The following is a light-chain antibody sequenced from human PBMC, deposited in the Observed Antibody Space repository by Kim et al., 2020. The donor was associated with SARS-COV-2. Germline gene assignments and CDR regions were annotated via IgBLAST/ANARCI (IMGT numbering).Light chain of an antibody. V-gene: IGLV2-14*04. CDR2: DDN. Sequence: GQSITVSWTGTSGNMSNYNYVSWYQQHPGKAPRFMIFDDNKRPLGISNRFSGSKSGNTAYLTISGLQAEDEADYYCSSYTNNSTYVFGSGTKVTVL. J-gene: IGLJ1*01. CDR3: SSYTNNSTYV. CDR1: SGNMSNYNY.